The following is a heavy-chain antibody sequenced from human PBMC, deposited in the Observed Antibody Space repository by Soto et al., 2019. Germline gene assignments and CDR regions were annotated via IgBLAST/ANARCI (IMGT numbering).Heavy chain of an antibody. Sequence: QVQLVESGGGVVQPGRSLRLSCAASGFTFSSYAMHWVRQAPGKGLEWVAVISYDGSNKYYADSVKGRFTISRDNSKNXXYLQMNSLRAEDTAVYYCARDSSSSRWYYYYGMDVWGQGTTVTVSS. CDR1: GFTFSSYA. V-gene: IGHV3-30-3*01. CDR2: ISYDGSNK. CDR3: ARDSSSSRWYYYYGMDV. J-gene: IGHJ6*02. D-gene: IGHD6-6*01.